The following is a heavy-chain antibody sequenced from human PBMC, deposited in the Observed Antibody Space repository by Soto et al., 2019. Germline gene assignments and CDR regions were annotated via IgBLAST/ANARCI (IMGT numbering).Heavy chain of an antibody. CDR2: IKQDGSDK. J-gene: IGHJ6*02. D-gene: IGHD3-3*01. CDR3: ARAGGFLDTLGGNYYGMDV. CDR1: GFTFRTYW. Sequence: EVQLVESGGGLVQPGGSVRLSCIASGFTFRTYWMAWVRQAPGKGPEWVANIKQDGSDKNYVDSVKGRFTISRDNAKNSLYLQMNSLRAEDTAVYYCARAGGFLDTLGGNYYGMDVWGQGTTVTVSS. V-gene: IGHV3-7*01.